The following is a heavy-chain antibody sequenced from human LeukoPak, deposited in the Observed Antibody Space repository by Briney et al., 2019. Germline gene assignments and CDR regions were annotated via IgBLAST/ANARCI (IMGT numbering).Heavy chain of an antibody. CDR1: GYTFTGYY. CDR3: ARAAIDSSGYYYGY. D-gene: IGHD3-22*01. Sequence: GASVKVSCKASGYTFTGYYMHWVRQAPGQGLEWMEWINPNSGGTNYAQKFQGRVTMTRDTSISTAYMELSRLRSDDTAVYYCARAAIDSSGYYYGYWGQGTLVTVSS. V-gene: IGHV1-2*02. CDR2: INPNSGGT. J-gene: IGHJ4*02.